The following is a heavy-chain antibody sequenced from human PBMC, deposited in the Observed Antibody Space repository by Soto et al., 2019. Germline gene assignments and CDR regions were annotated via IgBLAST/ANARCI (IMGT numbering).Heavy chain of an antibody. Sequence: GGSLRLSCAASGVTFSSFAMSWVLQAPEKGLEWVTGISGSGRSTFYADSVKGRFTISRDNSKNTLYLQMNSLRAEDTAVYSCARDDAPAAPSTFDYWGQGPLVTVSS. D-gene: IGHD2-2*01. CDR2: ISGSGRST. V-gene: IGHV3-23*01. CDR1: GVTFSSFA. CDR3: ARDDAPAAPSTFDY. J-gene: IGHJ4*02.